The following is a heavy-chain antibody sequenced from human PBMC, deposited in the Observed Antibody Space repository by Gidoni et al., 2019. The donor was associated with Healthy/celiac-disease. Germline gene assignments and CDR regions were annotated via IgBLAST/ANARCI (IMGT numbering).Heavy chain of an antibody. CDR3: ARSIVGATTHFDY. J-gene: IGHJ4*02. CDR2: INPGNGNT. Sequence: QVQLVQSGAEVKKPGASVKVSCKASGYTFTSYAMHWVRQAPGQRLEWMGWINPGNGNTKYSQKFQGRVTITRDTSASTAYMELSSLRSEDTAVYYCARSIVGATTHFDYWGQGTLVTVSS. D-gene: IGHD1-26*01. V-gene: IGHV1-3*01. CDR1: GYTFTSYA.